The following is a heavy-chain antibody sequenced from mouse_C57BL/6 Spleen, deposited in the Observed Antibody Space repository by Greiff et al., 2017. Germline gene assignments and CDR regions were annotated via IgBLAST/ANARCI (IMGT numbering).Heavy chain of an antibody. D-gene: IGHD2-2*01. CDR1: GYTFTSYW. CDR3: AREGTTMVTYFDV. Sequence: QVQLQQSGAELVKPGASVKMSCKASGYTFTSYWITWVKQRPGQGLEWIGDIYPGSGSTNYNAKFKSKATLTVDTSSSTAYMQLSSLTSEDSAFYYCAREGTTMVTYFDVWGTGTTVTVSS. J-gene: IGHJ1*03. CDR2: IYPGSGST. V-gene: IGHV1-55*01.